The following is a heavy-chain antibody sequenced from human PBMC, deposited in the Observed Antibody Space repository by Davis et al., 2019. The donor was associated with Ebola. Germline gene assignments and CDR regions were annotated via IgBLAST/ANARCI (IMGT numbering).Heavy chain of an antibody. Sequence: SETLSLTCAVYGGSFSGYYWSWIRQPPGKGLEWIGEINHSGSTNYNPSLKSRVTISVDTSKNQFSLKLSSVTAADTAVYYCTRRPVTTWNWFDPWGQGTLVTVSS. V-gene: IGHV4-34*01. CDR2: INHSGST. J-gene: IGHJ5*02. CDR1: GGSFSGYY. CDR3: TRRPVTTWNWFDP. D-gene: IGHD4-17*01.